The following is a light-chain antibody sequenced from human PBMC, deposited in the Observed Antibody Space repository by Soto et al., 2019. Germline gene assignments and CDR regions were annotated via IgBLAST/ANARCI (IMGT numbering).Light chain of an antibody. CDR1: QSISSN. CDR3: QQYNTWPPYT. J-gene: IGKJ5*01. Sequence: EIVMTQSPATLSVSPGERATLSFRASQSISSNLAWHQQKPGQAPRLLIYSASTRATGVPARFSGSGSGTEFTLTISSLQSEDFAVYYCQQYNTWPPYTFGQGTRLEI. V-gene: IGKV3-15*01. CDR2: SAS.